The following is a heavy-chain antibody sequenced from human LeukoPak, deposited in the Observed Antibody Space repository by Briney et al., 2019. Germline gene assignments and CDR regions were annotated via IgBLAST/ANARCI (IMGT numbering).Heavy chain of an antibody. J-gene: IGHJ4*02. Sequence: PGGSLRLSCTASGFTFSSYGMHWVRQAPGKGLEWVAVISYDGSNKYYADSVKGRFTISRDNAKNTLYLQMNSLRAEDTAVYYCAKDNGYYGSGSEFDYWGQGTLVTVSS. CDR3: AKDNGYYGSGSEFDY. V-gene: IGHV3-30*18. D-gene: IGHD3-10*01. CDR1: GFTFSSYG. CDR2: ISYDGSNK.